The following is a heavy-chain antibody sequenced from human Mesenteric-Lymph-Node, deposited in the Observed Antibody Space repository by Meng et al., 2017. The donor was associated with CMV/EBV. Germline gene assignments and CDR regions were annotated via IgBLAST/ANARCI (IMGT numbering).Heavy chain of an antibody. CDR2: ISSSSSYI. Sequence: GESLKISCAASGFFFSNAWMNWVRQAPGKGLEWVSSISSSSSYIYYADSVKGRFTISRDNAKNSLYLQMNSLRAEDTAVYHCARDYDSNGYQFDYWGQGTLVTVSS. V-gene: IGHV3-21*01. D-gene: IGHD3-22*01. CDR3: ARDYDSNGYQFDY. CDR1: GFFFSNAW. J-gene: IGHJ4*02.